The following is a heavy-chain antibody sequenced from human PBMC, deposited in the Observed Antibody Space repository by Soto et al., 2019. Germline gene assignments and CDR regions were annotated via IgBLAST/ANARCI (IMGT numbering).Heavy chain of an antibody. Sequence: PGGSLRLSCAASGFTFSSYSMNWVRQAPGKGLEWVSYISSSSSTIYYADSVKGRFTISRDNAKNSLYPQMNSLRAEDTAVYYCARANYYGSPGDFDYWGQGTLVTVSS. D-gene: IGHD3-10*01. CDR3: ARANYYGSPGDFDY. V-gene: IGHV3-48*01. J-gene: IGHJ4*02. CDR1: GFTFSSYS. CDR2: ISSSSSTI.